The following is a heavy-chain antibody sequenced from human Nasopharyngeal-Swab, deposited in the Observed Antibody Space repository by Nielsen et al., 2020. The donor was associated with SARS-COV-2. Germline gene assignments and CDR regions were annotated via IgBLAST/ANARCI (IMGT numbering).Heavy chain of an antibody. V-gene: IGHV3-53*01. CDR1: GFTVSSNY. Sequence: GESLKISCAASGFTVSSNYMSWVRQAPGKGLEWVSVIYSGGSTYCADSVKGRFTISRDNSKNTLYLQMNSLRAEDTAVYYCASSGLARRDLGYWGQGTLVTVSS. CDR3: ASSGLARRDLGY. CDR2: IYSGGST. D-gene: IGHD3-16*01. J-gene: IGHJ4*02.